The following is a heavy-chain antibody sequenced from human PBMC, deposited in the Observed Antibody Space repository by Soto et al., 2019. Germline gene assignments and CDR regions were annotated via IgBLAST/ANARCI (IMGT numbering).Heavy chain of an antibody. CDR2: INAGNGNT. CDR3: ARDGNFDP. Sequence: QVQLVQSGAEEKKPGASVKVSCKASGYTFTSYAMHWVRQAPGQRLEWMGWINAGNGNTKYSQKSQGRVTITRDTSASTAYMELSSVRSEDTALYCCARDGNFDPWGQGTLVTVSS. V-gene: IGHV1-3*05. J-gene: IGHJ5*02. CDR1: GYTFTSYA.